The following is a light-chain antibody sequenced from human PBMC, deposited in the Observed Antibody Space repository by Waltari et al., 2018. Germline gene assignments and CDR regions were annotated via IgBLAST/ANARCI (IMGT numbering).Light chain of an antibody. J-gene: IGKJ4*01. CDR1: LGINNY. V-gene: IGKV1-33*01. Sequence: DIQMTQSPSSLSASVGDRVTITCRASLGINNYLSWYQQKPGKAPKRLIYSTSNLESGVPSRFSGSGSGTDYTLTISDLQPEDFSTYYCPQYDHFPLTFGGGTTVEIK. CDR2: STS. CDR3: PQYDHFPLT.